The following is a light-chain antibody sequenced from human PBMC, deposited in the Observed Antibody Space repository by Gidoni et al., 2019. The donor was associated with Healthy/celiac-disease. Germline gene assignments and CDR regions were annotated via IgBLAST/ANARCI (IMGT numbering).Light chain of an antibody. CDR3: QQLNSYLFT. CDR1: QGISSY. J-gene: IGKJ3*01. Sequence: IQLTQSPSSLSASVGDRVTITCRPSQGISSYLAWYQQKPGKAPKLLIYAASTLQSGVPSRFSGSGSGTDFTLTISSRQPEDFATYYCQQLNSYLFTFGPGTKVDIK. V-gene: IGKV1-9*01. CDR2: AAS.